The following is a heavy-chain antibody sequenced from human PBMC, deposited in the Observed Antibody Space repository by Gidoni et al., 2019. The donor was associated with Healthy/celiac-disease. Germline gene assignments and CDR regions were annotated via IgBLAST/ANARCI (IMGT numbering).Heavy chain of an antibody. V-gene: IGHV4-39*01. CDR1: GGSISISSYY. J-gene: IGHJ5*02. D-gene: IGHD1-26*01. CDR3: AGEWELRFWFDP. Sequence: HLQLQESGPGLVKPSEPLSLTCTVSGGSISISSYYWGLIRQPPGKGLELIVSIYYSGRTYYNPSLKSRVTISVDTSKNQFSLKRSSVTAADTAVYYCAGEWELRFWFDPWGQGTLVTVSS. CDR2: IYYSGRT.